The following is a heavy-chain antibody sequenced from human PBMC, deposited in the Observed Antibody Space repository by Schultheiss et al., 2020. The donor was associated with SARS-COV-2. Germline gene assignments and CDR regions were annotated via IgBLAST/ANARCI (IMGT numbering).Heavy chain of an antibody. D-gene: IGHD4-11*01. CDR2: ISYDGSNK. J-gene: IGHJ4*02. Sequence: GESLKISCAASGFTFSSYAMHWVRQAPGKGLEWVAVISYDGSNKYYADSVKGRFTISRDNSKNTLYLQMNSLRAEDTAVYYCARTGHTVERDLDYWGQGTLVTVSS. CDR1: GFTFSSYA. CDR3: ARTGHTVERDLDY. V-gene: IGHV3-30*04.